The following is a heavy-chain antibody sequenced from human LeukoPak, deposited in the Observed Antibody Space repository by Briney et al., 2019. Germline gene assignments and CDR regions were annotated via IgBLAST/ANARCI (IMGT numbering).Heavy chain of an antibody. J-gene: IGHJ4*02. V-gene: IGHV4-31*03. CDR3: ARVGDLSNPFDY. D-gene: IGHD4-11*01. Sequence: SQTLSLTCTVSGGSISGGGYYWSWSRQHPGKGLEWIGYIYYSGSTYYNPSLKSRVTISVDTSKNQFSLKLSSVTAADTAVYYCARVGDLSNPFDYWGQATLVTVSS. CDR2: IYYSGST. CDR1: GGSISGGGYY.